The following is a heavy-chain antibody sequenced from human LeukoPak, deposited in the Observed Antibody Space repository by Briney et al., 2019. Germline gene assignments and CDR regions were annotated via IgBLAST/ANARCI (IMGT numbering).Heavy chain of an antibody. Sequence: SETLSLTCAVYGGSFSGYYWSWIRQPPGKGLEWIGEINHSGSTNYNPSLKSRVTISVDTSKNQFSLKLGSVTVADTAVYYCAREGELGNDGWGQGTLVTVSS. J-gene: IGHJ4*02. D-gene: IGHD7-27*01. CDR3: AREGELGNDG. V-gene: IGHV4-34*01. CDR2: INHSGST. CDR1: GGSFSGYY.